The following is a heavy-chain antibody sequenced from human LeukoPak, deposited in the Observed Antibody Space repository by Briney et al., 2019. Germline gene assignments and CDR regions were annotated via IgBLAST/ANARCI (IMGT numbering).Heavy chain of an antibody. V-gene: IGHV3-30*03. CDR1: GFTFSSYG. J-gene: IGHJ4*02. Sequence: PGGSLRLSCAASGFTFSSYGMHWVRQAPGKGLEWVAVISYDGSNKYYADSVKGRFTISRDNSKNTLYLQMNSLRAEDTAVYYCARDEEGIRYFDWLLDYWGQGTLVTVSS. D-gene: IGHD3-9*01. CDR2: ISYDGSNK. CDR3: ARDEEGIRYFDWLLDY.